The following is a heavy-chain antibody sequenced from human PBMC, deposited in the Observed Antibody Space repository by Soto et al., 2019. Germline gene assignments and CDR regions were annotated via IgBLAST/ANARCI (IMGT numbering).Heavy chain of an antibody. D-gene: IGHD1-7*01. CDR2: LSYDGLTE. Sequence: PGGSLRLSCAGSGFVFSNYAIHWVRQAPGKGLEWLAGLSYDGLTEAYADSVKGRFTVSRDDSMSTAFLQMNGLRVADTAVYYCMILSLERAESESGTYYFDSWGQGTRVTVSS. V-gene: IGHV3-30*03. CDR3: MILSLERAESESGTYYFDS. J-gene: IGHJ4*02. CDR1: GFVFSNYA.